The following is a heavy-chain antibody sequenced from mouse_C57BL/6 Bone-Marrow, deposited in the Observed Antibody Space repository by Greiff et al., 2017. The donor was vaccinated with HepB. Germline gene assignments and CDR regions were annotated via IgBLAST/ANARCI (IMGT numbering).Heavy chain of an antibody. V-gene: IGHV1-15*01. CDR1: GYTFTDYE. CDR2: IDPETGGT. Sequence: QVQLQQSGAELVRPGASVTLSCKASGYTFTDYEMHWVQQTPVHGLEWIGAIDPETGGTAYNQKFKGKAILTADKSSSTAYMELRSLTSEDSAVYYCAPFYYGTSWFAYWGQGTLVTVSA. J-gene: IGHJ3*01. D-gene: IGHD2-1*01. CDR3: APFYYGTSWFAY.